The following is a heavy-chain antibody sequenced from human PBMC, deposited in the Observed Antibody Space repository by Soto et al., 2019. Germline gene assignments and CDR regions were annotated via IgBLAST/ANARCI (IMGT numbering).Heavy chain of an antibody. D-gene: IGHD3-3*01. CDR3: ARDRPPAYYDFWSGYSGMDV. CDR1: GYTFTSYG. J-gene: IGHJ6*02. V-gene: IGHV1-18*01. CDR2: ISAYNGNT. Sequence: ASVKVSCKASGYTFTSYGISWVRQAPGQGLEWMGWISAYNGNTNYAQKLQGRVTMTTDTSTSTAYMELRSLRSDDTAVYYCARDRPPAYYDFWSGYSGMDVWGQGTKVTVSS.